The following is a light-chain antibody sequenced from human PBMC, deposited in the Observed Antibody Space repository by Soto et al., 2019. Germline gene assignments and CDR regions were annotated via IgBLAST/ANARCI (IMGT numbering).Light chain of an antibody. CDR3: QQANSFPYT. V-gene: IGKV1-12*01. Sequence: DIQMTQSPSFVSASVGDRVTITCRASQDISTWLAWYQQKPGRAPNLLIYTASSLQSGVTSMFSGSASGTDFTLTISSLQPEDFATYYCQQANSFPYTFGQGTKLEIK. J-gene: IGKJ2*01. CDR2: TAS. CDR1: QDISTW.